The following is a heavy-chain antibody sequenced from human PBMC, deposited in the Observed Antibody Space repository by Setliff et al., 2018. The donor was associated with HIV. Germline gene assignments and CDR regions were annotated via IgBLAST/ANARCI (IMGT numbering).Heavy chain of an antibody. J-gene: IGHJ4*02. Sequence: KPSETLSLTCTVSGASVSFSNFYWSWIRQPAGKELEWIGRIYMSGSANYNPSLKSRVTISVDRSKNQFSLRLKSVTAADTAVYYCARGIYSGYVFDYWGQGRLVTVSS. V-gene: IGHV4-61*02. CDR1: GASVSFSNFY. CDR3: ARGIYSGYVFDY. CDR2: IYMSGSA. D-gene: IGHD5-12*01.